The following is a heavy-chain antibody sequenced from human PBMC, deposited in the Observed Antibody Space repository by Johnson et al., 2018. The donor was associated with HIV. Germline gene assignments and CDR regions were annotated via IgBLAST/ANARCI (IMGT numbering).Heavy chain of an antibody. CDR1: GFTFSTYA. D-gene: IGHD1-26*01. CDR2: ISYDGSNK. J-gene: IGHJ3*02. Sequence: QVQLVESGGGVVQPGRSLRLSCAASGFTFSTYAMHWVRQAPGKGLEWVADISYDGSNKYYADSVKGRFTISRDNSKNTLYLQMNSLIAEDTAVYYCARDPEGAPPLGAFDIWGQGTMVTVSS. CDR3: ARDPEGAPPLGAFDI. V-gene: IGHV3-30*04.